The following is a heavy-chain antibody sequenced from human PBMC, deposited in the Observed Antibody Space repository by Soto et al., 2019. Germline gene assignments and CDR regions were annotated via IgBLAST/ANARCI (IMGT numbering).Heavy chain of an antibody. CDR2: IYYSGST. CDR1: GGSISSYY. CDR3: ARDSSYGGNSFFDY. Sequence: SETLSLTCTVSGGSISSYYWSWIRQPPGKGLEWIGYIYYSGSTNYNPSLKSRVTISVDTSKNQFSLKLSSVTAADTAVYYCARDSSYGGNSFFDYWGQGTLVTVSS. D-gene: IGHD4-17*01. V-gene: IGHV4-59*01. J-gene: IGHJ4*02.